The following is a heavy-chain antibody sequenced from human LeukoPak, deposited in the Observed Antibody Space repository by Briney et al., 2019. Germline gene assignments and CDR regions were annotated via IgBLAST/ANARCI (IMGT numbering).Heavy chain of an antibody. CDR2: IWYDGSNK. CDR1: GFTFSSYG. V-gene: IGHV3-33*06. Sequence: GGSLRLSCAASGFTFSSYGMHWFRQAPGKGLEWVAVIWYDGSNKYYADSVKGRFTISRDNSKNTLYLQMNSLRAEDTAVYYCAKDQEHSSSVFDYWGQGTLVTVSS. CDR3: AKDQEHSSSVFDY. J-gene: IGHJ4*02. D-gene: IGHD6-6*01.